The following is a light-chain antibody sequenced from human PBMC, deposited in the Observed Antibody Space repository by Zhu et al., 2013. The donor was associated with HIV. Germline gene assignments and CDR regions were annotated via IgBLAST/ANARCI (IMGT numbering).Light chain of an antibody. CDR2: GAS. V-gene: IGKV3-15*01. CDR3: QQYNSWPGT. J-gene: IGKJ1*01. Sequence: EIVMTQSPATLSVSPGERATLSCRASQSVSSSYLAWYQQKPGQAPRLLIYGASTRATGIPVRFSGSGSGTEFTLTISSLQSEDLAVYFCQQYNSWPGTFGQGTKVEFK. CDR1: QSVSSSY.